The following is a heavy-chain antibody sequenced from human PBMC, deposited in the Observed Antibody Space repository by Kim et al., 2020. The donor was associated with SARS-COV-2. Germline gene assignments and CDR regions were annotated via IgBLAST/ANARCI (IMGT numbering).Heavy chain of an antibody. V-gene: IGHV3-48*02. CDR2: ISSGSSTV. J-gene: IGHJ4*02. CDR1: GFTFSTYA. CDR3: ARRDDYTTRGLDY. D-gene: IGHD3-16*01. Sequence: GGSLRLSCVASGFTFSTYAFNWVRQAPGKGLEWLSYISSGSSTVYYADSVKGRFSVSRDNAKNSLYLQMDSLRDEDTAVYFCARRDDYTTRGLDYWGQGTLVTVSS.